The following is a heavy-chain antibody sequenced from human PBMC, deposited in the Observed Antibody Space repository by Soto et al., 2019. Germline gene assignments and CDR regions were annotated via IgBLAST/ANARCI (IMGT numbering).Heavy chain of an antibody. J-gene: IGHJ4*02. CDR1: GGSFSGYY. V-gene: IGHV4-34*01. Sequence: QVQLQQWGAGLLKPSETLSLTCAVYGGSFSGYYWSWIRQPPGKGLAWIGEINHSGSTTYNPSLKSRVTISVDTSKNQFSLKLSSVTAADTAVYYCARGSRVRGVIYYWGQGTLVTVSS. CDR2: INHSGST. CDR3: ARGSRVRGVIYY. D-gene: IGHD3-10*01.